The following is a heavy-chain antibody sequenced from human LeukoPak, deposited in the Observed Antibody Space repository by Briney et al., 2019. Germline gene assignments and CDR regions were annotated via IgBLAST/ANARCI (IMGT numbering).Heavy chain of an antibody. Sequence: GASMKVSCKASGYTFTGYYMHWVRQAPGQGLEWMGWINPNSGGTNYAQKFQGWVTMTRDTSISTAYMELSRLRSDDTAVYYCARVRFLESNQFDYWGQGTLVTVSS. CDR1: GYTFTGYY. V-gene: IGHV1-2*04. D-gene: IGHD3-3*01. CDR2: INPNSGGT. CDR3: ARVRFLESNQFDY. J-gene: IGHJ4*02.